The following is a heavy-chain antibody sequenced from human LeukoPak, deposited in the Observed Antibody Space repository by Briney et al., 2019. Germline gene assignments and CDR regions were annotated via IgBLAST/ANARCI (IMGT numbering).Heavy chain of an antibody. CDR1: GFTVSSNY. CDR3: AKSLLTTATGTGRAFDI. Sequence: PGGSLRLSCAASGFTVSSNYMSWVRQAPGKGLEWVSGISAGGDGTYYADPVKGRFTISRDNSKNTLYLQMNSLRAEDTAQYFCAKSLLTTATGTGRAFDIWGQGTMGTVSS. D-gene: IGHD1-1*01. CDR2: ISAGGDGT. J-gene: IGHJ3*02. V-gene: IGHV3-23*01.